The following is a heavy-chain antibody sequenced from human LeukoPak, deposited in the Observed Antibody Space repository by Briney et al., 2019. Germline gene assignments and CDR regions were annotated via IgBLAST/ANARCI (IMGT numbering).Heavy chain of an antibody. CDR3: AAGVTANEC. CDR2: IVVGSGDT. V-gene: IGHV1-58*01. J-gene: IGHJ4*02. D-gene: IGHD2-21*02. Sequence: ASVKVSCKTSGFTVRSSAVQWVRQARGQSLEWIGWIVVGSGDTDYAQKFQERVTITRDMSTSTAYMELNSLRFEDMAVYYCAAGVTANECWGQGTLVTVSS. CDR1: GFTVRSSA.